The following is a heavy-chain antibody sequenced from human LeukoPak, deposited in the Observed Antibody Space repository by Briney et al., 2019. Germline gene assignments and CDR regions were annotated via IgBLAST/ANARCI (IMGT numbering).Heavy chain of an antibody. Sequence: SETLSLTCTVSGGSISSSSYYWGWIRQPPGKGLEWIGSIYYSGSTYYNPSLKSRVTISVDTSKNQFSLKLSSVTAADTAVYYCARGRYDYVWGSYRYLEDYWGQGTLVTVSS. D-gene: IGHD3-16*02. CDR1: GGSISSSSYY. CDR3: ARGRYDYVWGSYRYLEDY. CDR2: IYYSGST. J-gene: IGHJ4*02. V-gene: IGHV4-39*01.